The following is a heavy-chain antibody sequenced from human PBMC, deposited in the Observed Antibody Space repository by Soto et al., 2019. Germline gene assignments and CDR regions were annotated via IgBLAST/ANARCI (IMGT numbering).Heavy chain of an antibody. D-gene: IGHD6-6*01. CDR3: ARLASYSSSSPRLYYYYGMDV. V-gene: IGHV5-10-1*01. Sequence: PGESLKISCKGSGYSFTSYWISWVRQMPGKGLEWMGRIDPSDSYTNYSPSFQGHVTISADKSISTAYLQWSRLKASDTAMYYCARLASYSSSSPRLYYYYGMDVWGQGTTVTVSS. CDR1: GYSFTSYW. CDR2: IDPSDSYT. J-gene: IGHJ6*02.